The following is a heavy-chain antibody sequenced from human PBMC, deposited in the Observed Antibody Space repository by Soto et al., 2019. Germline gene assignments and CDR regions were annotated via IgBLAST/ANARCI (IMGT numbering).Heavy chain of an antibody. CDR1: GYSFTSYW. D-gene: IGHD1-26*01. CDR2: IYPGDSDT. V-gene: IGHV5-51*01. J-gene: IGHJ6*02. Sequence: PGESLKISCKGSGYSFTSYWIGWVRQMPGKGLEWMGIIYPGDSDTRYSPSFQGQVTISADKSISTAYLQWSSLKASDTAMYYCASPLSPNGSCLRHYYYGMDVWGQGTTVTVSS. CDR3: ASPLSPNGSCLRHYYYGMDV.